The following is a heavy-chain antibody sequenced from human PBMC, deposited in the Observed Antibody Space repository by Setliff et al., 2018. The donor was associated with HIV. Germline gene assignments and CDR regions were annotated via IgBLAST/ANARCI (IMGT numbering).Heavy chain of an antibody. D-gene: IGHD1-1*01. CDR1: GYSIRSGYY. Sequence: PSETLSLTCAVSGYSIRSGYYWGWIRQSPGKGLEWIGTMFRTGTSYYNPSLTSRVTISQDTSKNQFSLELTSVTAADPAVYYCATVDGTRYLDYWGQGKLVTVSS. CDR3: ATVDGTRYLDY. J-gene: IGHJ4*02. V-gene: IGHV4-38-2*01. CDR2: MFRTGTS.